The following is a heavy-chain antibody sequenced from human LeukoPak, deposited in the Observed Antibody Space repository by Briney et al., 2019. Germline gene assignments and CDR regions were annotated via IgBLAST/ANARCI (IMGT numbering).Heavy chain of an antibody. D-gene: IGHD5-18*01. CDR2: IIASGGGT. J-gene: IGHJ6*03. CDR3: AKGGTFSFGYYYYMDG. Sequence: GGSLRLPCAASGFTFNNFALSWVRQAPGKGLQWVSSIIASGGGTIYADSVRGRFTISRDNSKNTLYLLMDSLTAEDTAVYYCAKGGTFSFGYYYYMDGWGKGTTVTVSS. V-gene: IGHV3-23*01. CDR1: GFTFNNFA.